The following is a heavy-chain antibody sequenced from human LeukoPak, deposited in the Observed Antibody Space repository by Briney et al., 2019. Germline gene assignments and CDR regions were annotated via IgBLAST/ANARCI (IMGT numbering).Heavy chain of an antibody. CDR2: VTGRAGST. CDR3: AKWGDFVILTGYYVSDF. Sequence: PGASLRLSCVASGFTFSNYAMSWVRQAPGKRLEWVSAVTGRAGSTYYADSVKGRFTISRDNSRNTLFLQMNSLRAEDTAIYYCAKWGDFVILTGYYVSDFWGQGTLVTVSS. D-gene: IGHD3-9*01. J-gene: IGHJ4*02. V-gene: IGHV3-23*01. CDR1: GFTFSNYA.